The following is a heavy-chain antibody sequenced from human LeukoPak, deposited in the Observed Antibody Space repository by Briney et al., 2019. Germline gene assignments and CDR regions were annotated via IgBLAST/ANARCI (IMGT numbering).Heavy chain of an antibody. J-gene: IGHJ4*02. CDR1: GGSFIPYY. Sequence: SETLSLTCAVYGGSFIPYYWSWIRQPPGKGLEWIREINHSGSTNYNPSLKSRVTISVDTSKNQFSLKLSSVTAADTAVYYCARGGFYCGGDCYVDYWGQGTLVTVSS. CDR2: INHSGST. CDR3: ARGGFYCGGDCYVDY. V-gene: IGHV4-34*01. D-gene: IGHD2-21*02.